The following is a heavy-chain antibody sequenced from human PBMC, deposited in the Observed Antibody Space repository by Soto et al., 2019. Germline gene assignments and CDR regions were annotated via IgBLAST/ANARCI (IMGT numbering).Heavy chain of an antibody. Sequence: ASVKVSCKASGYTFTSYDINWVRQATGQGLEWMGWMNPNSGNTGYAQKFQGRVTMTRNTSISTAYMELSSLRSEDTAVYYCARELDGMLDYYYGMDVWGQGTTVTVSS. J-gene: IGHJ6*02. V-gene: IGHV1-8*01. CDR3: ARELDGMLDYYYGMDV. CDR1: GYTFTSYD. CDR2: MNPNSGNT. D-gene: IGHD2-8*01.